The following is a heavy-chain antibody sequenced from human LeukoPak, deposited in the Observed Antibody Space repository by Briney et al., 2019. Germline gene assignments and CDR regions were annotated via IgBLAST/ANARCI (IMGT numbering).Heavy chain of an antibody. CDR1: GGSISSHY. D-gene: IGHD3-16*01. CDR2: NSGST. V-gene: IGHV4-59*11. J-gene: IGHJ4*02. CDR3: ARDAGHGAPGFDY. Sequence: SETLSLTCTVSGGSISSHYWSWIRQPPGKGLEWVGYNSGSTNYNPSLKSRVTISVDTSKNQFSLKLSSVTAADTAVYYCARDAGHGAPGFDYWGQGTLVTVSS.